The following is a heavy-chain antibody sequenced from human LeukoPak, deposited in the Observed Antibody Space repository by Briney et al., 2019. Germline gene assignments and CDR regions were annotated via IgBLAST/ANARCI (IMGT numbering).Heavy chain of an antibody. D-gene: IGHD3-16*01. Sequence: GGSLRPSCAASGFTFSSYWMSWVRQAPGKGLEWVANIKQDGSEKYYVDSVKGRFTISRDNAKNSLYLQMNSLRAEDTAVYYCARGGAGITFGGVINSLYFDYWGQGTLVTVSS. V-gene: IGHV3-7*04. J-gene: IGHJ4*02. CDR2: IKQDGSEK. CDR3: ARGGAGITFGGVINSLYFDY. CDR1: GFTFSSYW.